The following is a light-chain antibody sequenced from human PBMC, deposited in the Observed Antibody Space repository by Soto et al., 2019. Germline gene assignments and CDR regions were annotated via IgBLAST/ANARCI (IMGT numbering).Light chain of an antibody. CDR1: SSNIGSNT. Sequence: QSVLTQPPSASGTPGLRVTISCSGSSSNIGSNTVNWYQQLPGTAPKLLVFSNDQRPSGVPDRFSGSKSGTSVSLAISGLQSEDEADYYCAAWDDSLNVWMFGGGTKLTVL. J-gene: IGLJ3*02. CDR3: AAWDDSLNVWM. CDR2: SND. V-gene: IGLV1-44*01.